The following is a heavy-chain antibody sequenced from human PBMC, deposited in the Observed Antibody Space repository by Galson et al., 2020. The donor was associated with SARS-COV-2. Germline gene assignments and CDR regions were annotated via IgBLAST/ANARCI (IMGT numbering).Heavy chain of an antibody. J-gene: IGHJ5*02. D-gene: IGHD4-17*01. CDR3: AKDRGNDYGDQLDL. V-gene: IGHV3-23*01. Sequence: GGSLRLSCAAFGFTFSRYALAWVRQAPGKGLEWVSGISGGGGSTYYVDSVKGRFTISRDTSQNTVHLQMSDLRAEDTAVYYCAKDRGNDYGDQLDLWGLGTLVTVSS. CDR2: ISGGGGST. CDR1: GFTFSRYA.